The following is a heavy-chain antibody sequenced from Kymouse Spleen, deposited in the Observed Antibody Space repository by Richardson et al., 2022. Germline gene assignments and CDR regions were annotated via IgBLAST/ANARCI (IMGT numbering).Heavy chain of an antibody. V-gene: IGHV4-39*01. D-gene: IGHD6-19*01. CDR2: IYYSGST. CDR3: ARPIAVAGPLFDY. Sequence: QLQLQESGPGLVKPSETLSLTCTVSGGSISSSSYYWGWIRQPPGKGLEWIGSIYYSGSTYYNPSLKSRVTISVDTSKNQFSLKLSSVTAADTAVYYCARPIAVAGPLFDYWGQGTLVTVSS. J-gene: IGHJ4*02. CDR1: GGSISSSSYY.